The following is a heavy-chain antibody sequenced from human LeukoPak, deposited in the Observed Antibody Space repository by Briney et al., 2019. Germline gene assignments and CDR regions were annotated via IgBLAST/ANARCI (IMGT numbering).Heavy chain of an antibody. D-gene: IGHD2-2*01. CDR3: ARYCSRTSCYYFDY. CDR2: ISYSGST. J-gene: IGHJ4*02. CDR1: GGSISSGDYY. Sequence: SETLSLTCTVSGGSISSGDYYWSWIRQPPGKGLEWIGYISYSGSTYYNPSLKSRVALSIDTSKNQFSLKLSSVTAADTAVYFCARYCSRTSCYYFDYWGQGTPVTVSS. V-gene: IGHV4-30-4*01.